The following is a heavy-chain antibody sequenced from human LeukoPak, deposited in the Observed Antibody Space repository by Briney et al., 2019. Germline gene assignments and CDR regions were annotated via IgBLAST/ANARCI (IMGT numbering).Heavy chain of an antibody. CDR3: ATLSSPATYYDYVWGSYVDDY. J-gene: IGHJ4*02. CDR1: GYTFTGYY. V-gene: IGHV1-2*02. CDR2: INPNSGGT. D-gene: IGHD3-16*01. Sequence: GASVKVPCKASGYTFTGYYMHWVRQAPGQGLEWMGWINPNSGGTNYAQKFQGRVTMTRDTSISTAYMELSRLRSDDTAVYYCATLSSPATYYDYVWGSYVDDYWGQGTLVTVSS.